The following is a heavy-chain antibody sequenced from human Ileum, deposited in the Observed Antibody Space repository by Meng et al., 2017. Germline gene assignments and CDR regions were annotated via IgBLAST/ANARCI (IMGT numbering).Heavy chain of an antibody. CDR3: ARDAYYDILTGYYKA. CDR2: ISSSSSYI. CDR1: GFTFSSYS. J-gene: IGHJ5*02. V-gene: IGHV3-21*01. D-gene: IGHD3-9*01. Sequence: VWLVRSRGVRVKSGCAVRLSCAASGFTFSSYSMNWVRRAPGKGLEWVSSISSSSSYIYYADSVKGRFTISRDNAKNSLYLQMNSLRAEDTAVYYCARDAYYDILTGYYKAWGQGTLVTVSS.